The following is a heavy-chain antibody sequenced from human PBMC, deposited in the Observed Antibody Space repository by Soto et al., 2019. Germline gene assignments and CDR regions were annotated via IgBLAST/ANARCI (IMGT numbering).Heavy chain of an antibody. J-gene: IGHJ5*02. CDR2: IIPSLGIA. CDR3: ARVGPPADP. CDR1: GGTFSSYT. V-gene: IGHV1-69*02. Sequence: SVKVSCKASGGTFSSYTISWVRQAPGQGLEWMGSIIPSLGIANYAQKFQGRVTITRDTSASTAYMELSSLRSEDTAVYYCARVGPPADPWGQGTLVTVSS.